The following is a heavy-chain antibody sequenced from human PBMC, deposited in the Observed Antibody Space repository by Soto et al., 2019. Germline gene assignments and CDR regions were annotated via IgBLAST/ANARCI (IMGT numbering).Heavy chain of an antibody. CDR1: GYSIRSGYY. V-gene: IGHV4-38-2*01. J-gene: IGHJ4*02. Sequence: SETLSLTCAVSGYSIRSGYYWGWIRQPPGKGLEWIGSIYHSGSTYYNPSLKSRVTISVDTSKNQFSLKLSSLTAADTAVYYCARALSSAAGLYFDFWGQGTLVTVSS. D-gene: IGHD6-13*01. CDR3: ARALSSAAGLYFDF. CDR2: IYHSGST.